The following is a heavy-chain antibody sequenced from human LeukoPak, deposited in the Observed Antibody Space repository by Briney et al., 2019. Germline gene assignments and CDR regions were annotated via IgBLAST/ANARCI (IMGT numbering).Heavy chain of an antibody. J-gene: IGHJ4*02. CDR1: GFTFSSYS. D-gene: IGHD3-10*01. CDR3: ARVGEGSRELLWFGELLPPYFDY. V-gene: IGHV3-21*01. Sequence: GGSLRLSCAASGFTFSSYSMNWVRQAPGKGLEWVSSISSSSSYIYYADSVKGRFTISRDNAKNSLYLQMNSLRAEDTAVYYCARVGEGSRELLWFGELLPPYFDYWGQGTLVTVSS. CDR2: ISSSSSYI.